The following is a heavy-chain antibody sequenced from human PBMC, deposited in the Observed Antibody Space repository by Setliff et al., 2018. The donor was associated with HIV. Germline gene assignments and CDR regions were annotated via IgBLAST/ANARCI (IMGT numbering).Heavy chain of an antibody. D-gene: IGHD3-10*01. CDR2: INHSGST. Sequence: SETLSLTCVVYGGSFSGYSWTWIRQPPGKGLEWIGEINHSGSTNYNPSLKSRVTISVDTSKNQFSLKLSSVTAADTAVYYCARGPYYYGSGSYYGGARYYYYMDVWGKGTTVTVSS. J-gene: IGHJ6*03. CDR3: ARGPYYYGSGSYYGGARYYYYMDV. CDR1: GGSFSGYS. V-gene: IGHV4-34*01.